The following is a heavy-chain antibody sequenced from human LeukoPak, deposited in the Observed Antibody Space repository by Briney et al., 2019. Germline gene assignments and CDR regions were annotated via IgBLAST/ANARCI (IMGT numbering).Heavy chain of an antibody. CDR2: IYYSGST. CDR3: ARGMTVFGVVIKSGMDV. CDR1: GGSISSYY. Sequence: LETLSLTCTVSGGSISSYYWTWIRQPPGKGLEWIGYIYYSGSTNYNPSLKSRVTISLDTSKNQFSLKLTSVTAADTAVYYCARGMTVFGVVIKSGMDVWGQGTTVTVSS. D-gene: IGHD3-3*01. J-gene: IGHJ6*02. V-gene: IGHV4-59*01.